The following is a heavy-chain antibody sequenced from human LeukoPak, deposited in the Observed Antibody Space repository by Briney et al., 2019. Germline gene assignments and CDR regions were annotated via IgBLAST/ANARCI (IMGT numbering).Heavy chain of an antibody. V-gene: IGHV4-34*01. Sequence: TSETLSLTCAVYGGSFSGYYWSWIRQPPGKGLEWIGEINHSGSTNYNPSLKSRVTISVDTSKNQFSLKLSSVTAADTAVYYCARGTMIVVVKSWGQGTLVTVSS. CDR3: ARGTMIVVVKS. J-gene: IGHJ4*02. D-gene: IGHD3-22*01. CDR1: GGSFSGYY. CDR2: INHSGST.